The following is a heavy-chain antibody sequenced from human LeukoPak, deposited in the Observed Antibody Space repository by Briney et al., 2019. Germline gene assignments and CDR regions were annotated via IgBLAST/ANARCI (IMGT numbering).Heavy chain of an antibody. CDR2: IYYSGST. V-gene: IGHV4-59*08. CDR1: GGSISSYY. J-gene: IGHJ4*02. Sequence: PSETLSLTCTVSGGSISSYYWSRIRQPPGKGLEWIGYIYYSGSTNYNPSLKSRVTISVETSKNQFSLKLTSVTAADTAVYYCATPDSSGYYYLYWGQGTLVTVSS. CDR3: ATPDSSGYYYLY. D-gene: IGHD3-22*01.